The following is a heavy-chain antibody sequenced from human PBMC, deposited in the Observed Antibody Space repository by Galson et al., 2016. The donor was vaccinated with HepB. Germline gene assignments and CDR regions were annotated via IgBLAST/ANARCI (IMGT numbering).Heavy chain of an antibody. CDR2: ISGSGDSI. CDR3: AKGATEVPHTDNLFDY. CDR1: GFTFSSYA. D-gene: IGHD1-14*01. J-gene: IGHJ4*02. Sequence: CLRLSCAGSGFTFSSYAVTWVRQAPGKGLERVSTISGSGDSIYSADSVKGRFTTSRDNSKNTLYLQMNSLRAEDTAIYYCAKGATEVPHTDNLFDYWGQGTLVTVSS. V-gene: IGHV3-23*01.